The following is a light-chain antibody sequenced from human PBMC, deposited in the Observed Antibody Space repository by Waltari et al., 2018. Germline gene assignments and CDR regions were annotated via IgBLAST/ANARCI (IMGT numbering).Light chain of an antibody. CDR2: ENN. CDR1: SSNIAMRY. CDR3: GSWDTSLSSWV. V-gene: IGLV1-51*02. Sequence: QSVLPQPPSVSADPGQRVTISCPGSSSNIAMRYVSWYQQLPGTAPKLLRYENNKRPSGIPDRFSGSKSGTSATLDITGLQTGDEADYYCGSWDTSLSSWVFGGGTKVTVL. J-gene: IGLJ2*01.